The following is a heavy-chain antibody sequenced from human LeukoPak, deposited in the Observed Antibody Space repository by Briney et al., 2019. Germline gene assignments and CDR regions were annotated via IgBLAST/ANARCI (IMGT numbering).Heavy chain of an antibody. CDR1: GYTFTGYY. V-gene: IGHV1-2*02. CDR3: ARVNAARFGDFDY. CDR2: INPNSGGT. J-gene: IGHJ4*02. D-gene: IGHD3-10*01. Sequence: ASVKVSCKASGYTFTGYYMHWVRQAPGQGLEWMGWINPNSGGTNYAQKFQGRVTMTRDTSISTAYMELSRLRSDDTAEYYCARVNAARFGDFDYWGQGTLVTVSS.